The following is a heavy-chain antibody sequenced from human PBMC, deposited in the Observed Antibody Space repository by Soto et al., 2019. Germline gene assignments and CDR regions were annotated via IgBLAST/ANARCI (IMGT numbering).Heavy chain of an antibody. Sequence: QLQLQESGPGLVKPSETLSLTCTVSGGSISSSSYYWGWIRQPPGKGLEWIGSIDYSGNSYYNPSHKSRVTISEDTSKNQFSLKVSSVTAADTALYYCARHTSGSPVGYFDYWGQGTLVTVPS. CDR2: IDYSGNS. J-gene: IGHJ4*02. D-gene: IGHD1-26*01. CDR3: ARHTSGSPVGYFDY. V-gene: IGHV4-39*01. CDR1: GGSISSSSYY.